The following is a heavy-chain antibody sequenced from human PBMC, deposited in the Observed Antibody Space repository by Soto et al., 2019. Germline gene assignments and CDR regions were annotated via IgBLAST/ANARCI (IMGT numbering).Heavy chain of an antibody. CDR1: GGTFSSYA. CDR3: ARGHEDSGSYFIDY. J-gene: IGHJ4*02. CDR2: IIPIFGTA. D-gene: IGHD1-26*01. V-gene: IGHV1-69*01. Sequence: QVQLVQSGAEVKKPGSSVKVSCTASGGTFSSYAISWVRQAPGQGLEWMGGIIPIFGTANYAQKFQGRVTITADESTSTDYMELSSLRSEDTAVYYCARGHEDSGSYFIDYWGQGTLVTVSS.